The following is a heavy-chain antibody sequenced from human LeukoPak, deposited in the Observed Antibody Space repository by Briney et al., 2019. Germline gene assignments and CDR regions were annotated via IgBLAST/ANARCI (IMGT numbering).Heavy chain of an antibody. CDR2: ISWISGGI. V-gene: IGHV3-9*01. Sequence: SLRLSCAAPGFTFDDYAMHWVRQAPGKGLEWVSGISWISGGIGYADSVKGRFTISRDNAKNSLYLQMNSLRAEDTALYYCAKGRSSSWYVIDYWGQGTLVTVSS. CDR3: AKGRSSSWYVIDY. D-gene: IGHD6-13*01. CDR1: GFTFDDYA. J-gene: IGHJ4*02.